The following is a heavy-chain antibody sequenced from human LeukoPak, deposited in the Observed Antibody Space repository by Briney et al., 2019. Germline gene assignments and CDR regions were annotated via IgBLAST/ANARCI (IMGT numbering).Heavy chain of an antibody. J-gene: IGHJ4*02. Sequence: LGASLQISCKGSGSIFTSYWIGWVRQLPGKGLEWMGIIYPGDSDTRYSPSFQGQVTISADKSISTAYLQWSSLKASDTAMYYCARIFCSGGSCPSDYWGQGTLVTVSS. D-gene: IGHD2-15*01. CDR2: IYPGDSDT. CDR1: GSIFTSYW. V-gene: IGHV5-51*01. CDR3: ARIFCSGGSCPSDY.